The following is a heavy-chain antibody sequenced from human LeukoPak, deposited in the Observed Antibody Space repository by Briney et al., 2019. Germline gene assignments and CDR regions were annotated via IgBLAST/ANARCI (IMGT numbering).Heavy chain of an antibody. CDR2: ISHSGST. CDR1: GGSFSGYY. D-gene: IGHD3-22*01. V-gene: IGHV4-34*01. J-gene: IGHJ5*02. CDR3: AREGALYYYDSSGYYHP. Sequence: SETLSLTCAVYGGSFSGYYWSWIRQPPGKGLEWIGEISHSGSTNYNPSLKSRVTISVDTSKNQFSLKLSSVTAADTAVYYCAREGALYYYDSSGYYHPWGQGTLVTVSS.